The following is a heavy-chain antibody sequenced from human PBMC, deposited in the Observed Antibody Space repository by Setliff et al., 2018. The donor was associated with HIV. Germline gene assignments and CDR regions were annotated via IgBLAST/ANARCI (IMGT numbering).Heavy chain of an antibody. CDR1: GGSISIGGYY. CDR3: ARERVDSRLWGYLDY. D-gene: IGHD3-22*01. Sequence: SETLSLTCTVSGGSISIGGYYWGWIRQHPGKGLEWIGYIYHNGSTYYNPSLKSRLIISVDTSKNQFSLKLSSVTAADTAVYYCARERVDSRLWGYLDYWGQGRLVTVSS. V-gene: IGHV4-31*03. J-gene: IGHJ4*02. CDR2: IYHNGST.